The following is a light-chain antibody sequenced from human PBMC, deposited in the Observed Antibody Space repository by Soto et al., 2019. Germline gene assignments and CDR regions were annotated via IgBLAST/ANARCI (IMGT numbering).Light chain of an antibody. Sequence: DIQLTQSPASVSAAVGDRINISCRASQPIKTRLAWYQQKPGKGPKLLIYTASTLETGVPSRFSGSGSGTDFTLTISSLQPEDSAIYSCQQAASFPFTFGPGAKVQLK. CDR2: TAS. V-gene: IGKV1-12*02. CDR1: QPIKTR. J-gene: IGKJ3*01. CDR3: QQAASFPFT.